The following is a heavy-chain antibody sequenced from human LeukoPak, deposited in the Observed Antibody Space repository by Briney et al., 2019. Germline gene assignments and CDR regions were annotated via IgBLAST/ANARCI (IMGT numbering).Heavy chain of an antibody. Sequence: GGSLRLSCAASGFTFSSYAMSWVRQAPGKGLEWVSGISGSGGNTYYADSVKGRLTISRDNSKNTLYLQMNSLRAEDTALYYCAKYSSNTLLRPFDYWGQGTPVTVSS. CDR3: AKYSSNTLLRPFDY. CDR1: GFTFSSYA. J-gene: IGHJ4*02. D-gene: IGHD3-3*01. V-gene: IGHV3-23*01. CDR2: ISGSGGNT.